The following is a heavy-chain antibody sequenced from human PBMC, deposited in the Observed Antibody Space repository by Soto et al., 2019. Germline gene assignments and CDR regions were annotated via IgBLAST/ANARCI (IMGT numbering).Heavy chain of an antibody. CDR2: IYYGGNT. CDR3: ASVGRVEVGKYYFDH. CDR1: GGSITSSSYY. Sequence: QLQLQKSGPGLVKPSETLSLTCTLSGGSITSSSYYWGWVRQPPRKVLEWIGTIYYGGNTYYNPSLKNRVTISVDTSKNHCSLKLSSVTAADTAVYYCASVGRVEVGKYYFDHWGQGTLVTVSS. V-gene: IGHV4-39*02. D-gene: IGHD2-2*01. J-gene: IGHJ4*02.